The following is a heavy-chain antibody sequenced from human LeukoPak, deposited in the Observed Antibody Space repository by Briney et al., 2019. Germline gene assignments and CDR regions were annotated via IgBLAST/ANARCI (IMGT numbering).Heavy chain of an antibody. J-gene: IGHJ4*02. D-gene: IGHD5-24*01. CDR1: GGSISSYY. CDR2: IYYSGST. Sequence: SETLSLTCTVSGGSISSYYWSWIRQPPGKGLEWLGYIYYSGSTNYNPSLKSRVTISVDTSKNQFSLKLSSVTAADTAVYYCASGGVEMATIWYYWGQGTLVTVSS. V-gene: IGHV4-59*01. CDR3: ASGGVEMATIWYY.